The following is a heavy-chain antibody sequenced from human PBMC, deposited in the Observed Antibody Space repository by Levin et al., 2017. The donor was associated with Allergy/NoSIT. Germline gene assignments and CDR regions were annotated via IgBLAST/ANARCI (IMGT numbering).Heavy chain of an antibody. D-gene: IGHD4-17*01. V-gene: IGHV3-30-3*01. J-gene: IGHJ6*02. CDR3: ARSNGDYTLWYYGLDV. Sequence: PGGSLRLSCVVSGFTFTKFAIHWVRRAPGRGLEWVAVISYDGAKKFYADSVKGRFPISRDNSKNTVDLEMTSLHSDDTGVYSCARSNGDYTLWYYGLDVWGQGTAVTVSS. CDR1: GFTFTKFA. CDR2: ISYDGAKK.